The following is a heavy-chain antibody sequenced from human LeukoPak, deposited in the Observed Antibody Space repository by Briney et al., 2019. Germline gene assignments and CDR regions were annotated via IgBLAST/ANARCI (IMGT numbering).Heavy chain of an antibody. CDR2: IKQDGSEK. D-gene: IGHD3-10*01. CDR3: ARDRGSQDY. J-gene: IGHJ4*02. V-gene: IGHV3-7*05. Sequence: GGSLRLSCAASGFTFSTFWMSWVRQAPGKGLEWVANIKQDGSEKYYVDSVKGRFTTSRDNAKNSLYLQMNSLRAEDTAVYYCARDRGSQDYWGQGTLVTVSS. CDR1: GFTFSTFW.